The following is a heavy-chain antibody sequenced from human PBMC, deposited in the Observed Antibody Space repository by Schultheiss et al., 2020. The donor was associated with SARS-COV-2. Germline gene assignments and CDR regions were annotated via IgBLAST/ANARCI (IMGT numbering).Heavy chain of an antibody. Sequence: SQTLSLTCAVYGGSFSGYYWSWIRQPAGKGLEWIGEINHSGSTYYNPSLKSRVTISVDTSKNQFSLKLSSVTAADTAVYYCARDDSSGFIDYWGQGTLVTVSS. CDR2: INHSGST. V-gene: IGHV4-34*01. D-gene: IGHD3-22*01. CDR1: GGSFSGYY. J-gene: IGHJ4*02. CDR3: ARDDSSGFIDY.